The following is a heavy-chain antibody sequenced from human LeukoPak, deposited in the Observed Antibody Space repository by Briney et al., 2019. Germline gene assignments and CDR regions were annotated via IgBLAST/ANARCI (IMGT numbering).Heavy chain of an antibody. V-gene: IGHV4-4*07. CDR1: GGSISSYY. J-gene: IGHJ5*02. CDR2: IYTSGST. Sequence: SETLSLTCTVSGGSISSYYWSWIRQPAGKGLEWIGRIYTSGSTNYNPSLKSRVTMSVDTSKNQFSLKLSSVTAADTAVYYCARDLYYDILIGNINWFDPWGQGTLVTVSS. D-gene: IGHD3-9*01. CDR3: ARDLYYDILIGNINWFDP.